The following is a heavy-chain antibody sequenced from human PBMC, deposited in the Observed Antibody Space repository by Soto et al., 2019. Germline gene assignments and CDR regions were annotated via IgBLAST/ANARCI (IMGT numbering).Heavy chain of an antibody. Sequence: QVQLVESGGGLVKPGGSLRLSCAASGFTFSDYYMSWTRQAPGKGLEWVSYISSSGHTIYYTDSVKGRFTISRDNAKNSLYLQVNSLRAEDTAVYYCARRAILWGNAFDIWGQGTMVTVSS. V-gene: IGHV3-11*01. D-gene: IGHD2-21*01. J-gene: IGHJ3*02. CDR1: GFTFSDYY. CDR2: ISSSGHTI. CDR3: ARRAILWGNAFDI.